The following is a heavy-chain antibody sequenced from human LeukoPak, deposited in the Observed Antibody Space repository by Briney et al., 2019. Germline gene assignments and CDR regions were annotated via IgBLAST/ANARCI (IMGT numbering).Heavy chain of an antibody. Sequence: SETLSLTCTVSGGSISTYYWSWIRQAAGEGLEWIGRIYTSGSTNYNPSLKSRVTMSVDTSQNQFSLKLSSVTAADTAVYYCARVAAAGTGYDAFDIWGQGTMVTVSS. CDR3: ARVAAAGTGYDAFDI. CDR1: GGSISTYY. D-gene: IGHD6-13*01. J-gene: IGHJ3*02. CDR2: IYTSGST. V-gene: IGHV4-4*07.